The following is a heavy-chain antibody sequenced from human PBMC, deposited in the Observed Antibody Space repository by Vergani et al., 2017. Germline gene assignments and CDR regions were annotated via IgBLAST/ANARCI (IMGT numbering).Heavy chain of an antibody. CDR1: GYTFTSYG. CDR2: ISAYNGNT. D-gene: IGHD2-2*02. Sequence: QVQLVQSGAEVKKPGASVKVSCKASGYTFTSYGISWVRQAPGQGLEWMGWISAYNGNTNYAQKLQGRVNMTTDTSTSTAYMELRSLRSDDTAVYYCAGDLSDIVVVPAAIRGDAFDIWGQGTMVTVSS. CDR3: AGDLSDIVVVPAAIRGDAFDI. J-gene: IGHJ3*02. V-gene: IGHV1-18*01.